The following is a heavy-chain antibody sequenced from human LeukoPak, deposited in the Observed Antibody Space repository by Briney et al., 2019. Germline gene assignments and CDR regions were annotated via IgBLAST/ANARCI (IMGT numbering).Heavy chain of an antibody. V-gene: IGHV3-11*01. CDR1: GFTFSDYY. CDR3: ARRLDFGDYGNGFDY. CDR2: INSGGGPI. Sequence: TGGSLRLSCATSGFTFSDYYMTWIRQAPGWGLEWVAYINSGGGPIHYAVSVRGRFTISRDNAKNSLYLQMNSLRAEDTAVYYCARRLDFGDYGNGFDYWGQGSQVTVSS. D-gene: IGHD4-17*01. J-gene: IGHJ4*02.